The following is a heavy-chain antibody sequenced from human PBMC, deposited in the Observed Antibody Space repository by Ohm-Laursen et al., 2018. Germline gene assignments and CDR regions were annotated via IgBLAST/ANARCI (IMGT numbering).Heavy chain of an antibody. CDR2: IKGDGGKI. CDR1: GFTFSNYW. D-gene: IGHD6-13*01. J-gene: IGHJ6*02. V-gene: IGHV3-74*01. CDR3: AKSAAGVFYVMDV. Sequence: SLRLSCAASGFTFSNYWMHWVRQGPGKGLVWLSGIKGDGGKINYADSVKGRFTISRDTSKNTLYLQMNSLRGEDTAVYYCAKSAAGVFYVMDVWGQGTTVTVSS.